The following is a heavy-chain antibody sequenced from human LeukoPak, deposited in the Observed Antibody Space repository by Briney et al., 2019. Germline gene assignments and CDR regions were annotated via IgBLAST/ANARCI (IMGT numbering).Heavy chain of an antibody. D-gene: IGHD3-3*01. CDR1: GFTVSSNY. V-gene: IGHV3-66*02. CDR2: IYSGGST. J-gene: IGHJ6*03. CDR3: ARDVLRFLEWTNYYMDV. Sequence: GGSLRLSCAASGFTVSSNYMRWVRQAPGKGLEWVSVIYSGGSTYYADSVKGRFTISRDNSKNTLYLQMNSLRAEDTAVYYCARDVLRFLEWTNYYMDVWGKGTTVTVSS.